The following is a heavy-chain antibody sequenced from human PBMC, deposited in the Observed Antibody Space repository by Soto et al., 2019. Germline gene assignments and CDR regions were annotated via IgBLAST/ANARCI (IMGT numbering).Heavy chain of an antibody. D-gene: IGHD2-8*01. V-gene: IGHV4-59*02. CDR1: GDSVTNYF. CDR3: ARDPGYCTNGVFPIFDF. J-gene: IGHJ4*02. CDR2: MYHGGRT. Sequence: SETLSLTCSVSGDSVTNYFWSWMRQPPGKGLEWIGHMYHGGRTNYSPSLKSRVTMSLDSSKNQFSLNLSSVTAADTAVYFCARDPGYCTNGVFPIFDFWGQGVLFTASS.